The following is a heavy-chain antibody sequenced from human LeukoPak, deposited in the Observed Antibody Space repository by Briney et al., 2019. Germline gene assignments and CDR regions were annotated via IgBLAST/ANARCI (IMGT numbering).Heavy chain of an antibody. D-gene: IGHD6-13*01. CDR2: IYYSGST. CDR1: GGSISSSSYY. CDR3: ARTIIAADKTFDY. J-gene: IGHJ4*02. Sequence: SETLSLTCTVSGGSISSSSYYWGWIRQPPGKGLEWIGSIYYSGSTYSNPSLKSRVTISVDTSKNQFSLKLSSVTAADTAVYYCARTIIAADKTFDYWGQGTLVTVSS. V-gene: IGHV4-39*07.